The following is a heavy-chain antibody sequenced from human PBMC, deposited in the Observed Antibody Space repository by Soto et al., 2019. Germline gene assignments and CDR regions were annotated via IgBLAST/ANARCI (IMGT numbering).Heavy chain of an antibody. D-gene: IGHD5-12*01. J-gene: IGHJ6*02. CDR1: GASISNAY. CDR3: ARDNIVSKGYGMDV. CDR2: IHSRGTF. Sequence: QVQLQESGPGLVKPSETLSLTCTVSGASISNAYWSWIRQAAGTRLEWIGRIHSRGTFNYNPSLKSRVSISRDTSKNQISLKLSSVTAADTAVYYCARDNIVSKGYGMDVWGQGTTVTVSS. V-gene: IGHV4-4*07.